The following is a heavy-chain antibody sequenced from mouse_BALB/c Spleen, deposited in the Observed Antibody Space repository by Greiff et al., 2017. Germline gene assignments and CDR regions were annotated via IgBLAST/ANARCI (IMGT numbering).Heavy chain of an antibody. Sequence: QVQLKESGPGLVAPSQSLSITCTVSGFSLTSYGVHWVRQPPGKGLEWLGVIWAGGSTNYNSAHMSRLSISKDNSKSQVFLTMNSLQTDDTAMYYCARDGTLGFAYWGQGTLVTVAA. CDR2: IWAGGST. J-gene: IGHJ3*01. CDR1: GFSLTSYG. CDR3: ARDGTLGFAY. V-gene: IGHV2-9*02. D-gene: IGHD4-1*01.